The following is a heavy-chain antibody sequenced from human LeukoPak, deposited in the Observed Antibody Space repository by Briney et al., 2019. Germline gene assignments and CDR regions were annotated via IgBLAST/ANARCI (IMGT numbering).Heavy chain of an antibody. J-gene: IGHJ4*02. CDR1: GGSISSSDYY. Sequence: SETLSLTCSVYGGSISSSDYYWGWIRQPPGKGLECIGSIYYHGTTYYNPSLKSRFTVSVDTSKNQFSLKLSSVTAADTALYYCARIIEASVFDYWGQGMMVTVSS. CDR2: IYYHGTT. CDR3: ARIIEASVFDY. V-gene: IGHV4-39*01.